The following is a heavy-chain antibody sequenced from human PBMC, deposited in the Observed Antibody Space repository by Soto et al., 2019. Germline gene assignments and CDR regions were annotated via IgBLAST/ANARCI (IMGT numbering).Heavy chain of an antibody. Sequence: SETLSLTCTVSGGSVSSGDYFWSWLRQSPGKRLEWIYYIYYSGNTNYNPSLKSRATISVDTSKNQVSLTLTSMTAADAALYYCARSPNYFYYGFDVWGQGTAVTVSS. CDR3: ARSPNYFYYGFDV. J-gene: IGHJ6*02. CDR1: GGSVSSGDYF. D-gene: IGHD3-10*01. CDR2: IYYSGNT. V-gene: IGHV4-61*08.